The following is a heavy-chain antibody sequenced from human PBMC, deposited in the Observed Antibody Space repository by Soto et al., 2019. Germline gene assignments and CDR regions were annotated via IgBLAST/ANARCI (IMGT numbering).Heavy chain of an antibody. CDR3: AIDEYGDV. D-gene: IGHD4-17*01. CDR1: GFSLSSYA. Sequence: EVQLVESGGGLVQPGGSLRLSCVASGFSLSSYAMKWVRQAPGKGLEWIAYMTDSGTNVYYADSVRGRFTISRDIAKSSVYLQMNSLRAEDTAVYYCAIDEYGDVWGKGTTLTVSS. V-gene: IGHV3-48*01. CDR2: MTDSGTNV. J-gene: IGHJ6*04.